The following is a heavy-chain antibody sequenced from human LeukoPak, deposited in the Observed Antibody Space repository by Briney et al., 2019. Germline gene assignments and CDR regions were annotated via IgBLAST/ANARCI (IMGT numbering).Heavy chain of an antibody. Sequence: SVKVSCKAPGGTFSSYAISWVRQAPGQGLEWMGRIIPILGIANYAQKFQGRVTITADKSTSTAYMELSSLRSEDTAVYYCARVSGYDRGSDYWGQGTLVTVSS. CDR3: ARVSGYDRGSDY. CDR2: IIPILGIA. CDR1: GGTFSSYA. D-gene: IGHD5-12*01. J-gene: IGHJ4*02. V-gene: IGHV1-69*04.